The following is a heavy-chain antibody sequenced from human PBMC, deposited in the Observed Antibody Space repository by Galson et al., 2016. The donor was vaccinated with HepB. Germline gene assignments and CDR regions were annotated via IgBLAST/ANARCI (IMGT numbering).Heavy chain of an antibody. V-gene: IGHV3-30*18. CDR3: AKPRYYYGSGNYGMDG. J-gene: IGHJ6*02. D-gene: IGHD3-10*01. CDR2: IAYDGTND. CDR1: GFLFSVYG. Sequence: SLRLSCAASGFLFSVYGMHWVRQAPGKGLEWVAVIAYDGTNDHYADSVRGRFTISRDNSQNTLYLQMTSLRREDTAVYYCAKPRYYYGSGNYGMDGWGQGTTVTVSS.